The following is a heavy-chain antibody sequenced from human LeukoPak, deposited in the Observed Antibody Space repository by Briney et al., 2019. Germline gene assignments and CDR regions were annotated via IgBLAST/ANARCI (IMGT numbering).Heavy chain of an antibody. CDR1: GFGVHTFA. D-gene: IGHD5-24*01. CDR2: ITKYDGRV. CDR3: AKDHSADGWPTFEY. V-gene: IGHV3-23*01. Sequence: GGSLRLSCAVSGFGVHTFAMSWVRLTPGKGLEWLASITKYDGRVYYADSVRGRFSISRDTSQNELYLQMNGLRADDSAMYFCAKDHSADGWPTFEYWGRGTLVTVSS. J-gene: IGHJ4*02.